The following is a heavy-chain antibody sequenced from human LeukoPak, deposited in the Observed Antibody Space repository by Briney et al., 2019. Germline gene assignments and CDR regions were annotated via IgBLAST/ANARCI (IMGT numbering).Heavy chain of an antibody. CDR2: ISWNSGSI. Sequence: GRSLRLSCAASGFTFDDYAMHWVRQAPGKGLEWVSGISWNSGSIGYADSVKGRFTISRDNAKNSLYLQMNSLRAEDTALYYCAKDIGSSWYNPRYGMDVWAKAPRSPSP. CDR1: GFTFDDYA. D-gene: IGHD6-13*01. V-gene: IGHV3-9*01. J-gene: IGHJ6*02. CDR3: AKDIGSSWYNPRYGMDV.